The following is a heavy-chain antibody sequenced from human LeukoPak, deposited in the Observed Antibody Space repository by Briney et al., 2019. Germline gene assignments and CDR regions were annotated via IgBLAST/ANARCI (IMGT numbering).Heavy chain of an antibody. J-gene: IGHJ4*02. CDR3: ARESTALVRVGATTHFDF. V-gene: IGHV3-33*01. Sequence: PGGSLRLSCAASGFTFSSYGLHWVRQAPGRGLEWVAVIWFDGNNKYYADSVKGRFTISRDNSKDTLYLQMNSLRAEDTAVYYCARESTALVRVGATTHFDFWGRGTLVTVSS. CDR1: GFTFSSYG. D-gene: IGHD1-26*01. CDR2: IWFDGNNK.